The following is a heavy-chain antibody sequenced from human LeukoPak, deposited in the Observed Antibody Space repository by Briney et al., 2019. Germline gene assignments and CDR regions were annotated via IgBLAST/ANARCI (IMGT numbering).Heavy chain of an antibody. J-gene: IGHJ4*02. CDR3: ARVETEGSSWYGVHYFDY. V-gene: IGHV4-39*02. CDR1: GGSISSSSYY. D-gene: IGHD6-13*01. Sequence: SETLSLTCTVSGGSISSSSYYWGWIRQPPGKGLEWIGSNPSLRSRVTISVDTSKNHFSLKLSSVTATDTAVYYCARVETEGSSWYGVHYFDYWGQGTQVTVSS.